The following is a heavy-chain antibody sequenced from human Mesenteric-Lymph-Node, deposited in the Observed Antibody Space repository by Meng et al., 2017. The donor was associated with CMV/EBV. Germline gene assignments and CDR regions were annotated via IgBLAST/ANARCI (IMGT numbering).Heavy chain of an antibody. J-gene: IGHJ6*02. Sequence: GESLKISCEASGFTFSTSWMHWIRQVPGKGLEWVAILTPDGRDTYYVDSVKGRFTISRDNAKNSLYLQMNSLRAEDMALYYCAKLARGGDGMDVWGQGTTVTVSS. V-gene: IGHV3-7*03. CDR1: GFTFSTSW. CDR3: AKLARGGDGMDV. CDR2: LTPDGRDT. D-gene: IGHD2-15*01.